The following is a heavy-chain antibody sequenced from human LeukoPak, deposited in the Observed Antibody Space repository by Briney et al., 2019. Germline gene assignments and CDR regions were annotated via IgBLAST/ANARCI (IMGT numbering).Heavy chain of an antibody. CDR2: ITESGGTT. D-gene: IGHD1-14*01. CDR1: GFTFRNYA. CDR3: AKATGYLL. Sequence: GGSLRLSCAASGFTFRNYAMAWVRQAPGKGLEWVSAITESGGTTYYADSVQGRFTISRDNSKNTLYLQMNSLRVEDTAVYYCAKATGYLLWGQGTLVIVSS. J-gene: IGHJ4*02. V-gene: IGHV3-23*01.